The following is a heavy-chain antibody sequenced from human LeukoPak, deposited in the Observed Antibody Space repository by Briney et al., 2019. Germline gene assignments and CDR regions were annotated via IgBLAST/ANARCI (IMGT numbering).Heavy chain of an antibody. CDR3: ASHLESFFNSSGWAVGY. Sequence: GGSLRLSCAASGFTFSSYSMNWVRQAPGKGLEWVSYISSSGRTIHYADSVKGRFTISRDNAKNSLYLQMNSLRAEDTAVYYCASHLESFFNSSGWAVGYWGQGTLVTVSS. CDR2: ISSSGRTI. J-gene: IGHJ4*02. CDR1: GFTFSSYS. V-gene: IGHV3-48*04. D-gene: IGHD6-19*01.